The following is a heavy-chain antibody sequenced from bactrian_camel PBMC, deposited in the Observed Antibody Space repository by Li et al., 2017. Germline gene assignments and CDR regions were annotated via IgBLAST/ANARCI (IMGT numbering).Heavy chain of an antibody. V-gene: IGHV3S25*01. CDR2: MFTVSGST. D-gene: IGHD2*01. CDR1: GYTGRFYC. J-gene: IGHJ4*01. Sequence: QLVESGGGSVQAGGSLRLSCQVSGYTGRFYCMAWFRQAPGKEPEAIAGMFTVSGSTFHADSVKGRFTISQDSAKNIVYLQMNSLKPEDTAMYYCVADRGAYCFTLYSSQYDDWGQGTQVTVS. CDR3: VADRGAYCFTLYSSQYDD.